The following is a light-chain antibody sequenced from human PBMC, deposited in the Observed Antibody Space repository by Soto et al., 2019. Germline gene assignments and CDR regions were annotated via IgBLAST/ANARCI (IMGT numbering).Light chain of an antibody. Sequence: QSVLTQPASVSGSPGQSITISCTGTSSDVGGYDFVSWYQHHPGKAPRLMIYDVSHRPSGVSDRFSASKSGNTASLTISGLLAEDEADYYCSSYAASNNLVFGGGTKLTVL. V-gene: IGLV2-14*03. J-gene: IGLJ3*02. CDR1: SSDVGGYDF. CDR2: DVS. CDR3: SSYAASNNLV.